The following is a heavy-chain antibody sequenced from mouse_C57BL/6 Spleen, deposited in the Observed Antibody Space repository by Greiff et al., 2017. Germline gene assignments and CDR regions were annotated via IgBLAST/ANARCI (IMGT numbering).Heavy chain of an antibody. V-gene: IGHV5-6*01. CDR2: ISSGGSYT. Sequence: EVQLQESGGDLVKPGGSLKLSCAASGFTFSSYGMSWVRQTPDKRLEWVATISSGGSYTYYPDSVKGRFTISRDNAKNTLYLQMSSLKSEDTAMYYFAIHGGYYAMDYWGQGTSVTVSS. J-gene: IGHJ4*01. CDR3: AIHGGYYAMDY. CDR1: GFTFSSYG.